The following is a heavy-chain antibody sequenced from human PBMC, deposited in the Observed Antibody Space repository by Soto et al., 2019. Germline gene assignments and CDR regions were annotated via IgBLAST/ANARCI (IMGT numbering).Heavy chain of an antibody. CDR3: AAARHYDSSGYYYFDY. CDR2: IVVGSGNT. D-gene: IGHD3-22*01. J-gene: IGHJ4*02. Sequence: QMQLVQSGPEVKKPGTSVKVSCKASGFTFTSSAVQWVRQARGQRLEWIGWIVVGSGNTNYAQKFQERVTITRDMSTSTAYMELSSLRSEDTAVYYCAAARHYDSSGYYYFDYWGQGTLVTVSS. V-gene: IGHV1-58*01. CDR1: GFTFTSSA.